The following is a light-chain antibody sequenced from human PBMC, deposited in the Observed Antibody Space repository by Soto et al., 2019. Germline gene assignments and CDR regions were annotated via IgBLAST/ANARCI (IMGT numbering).Light chain of an antibody. CDR3: QTWGSGIVV. CDR2: LNSDGSH. J-gene: IGLJ2*01. Sequence: QLVLTQSPSASASPGASVKLTCTLSSGHNNYAIAWHQQQPEKGPRYLMKLNSDGSHTKGDGIPDRFSGSSSGAERYLTISSLQSEDEADCYCQTWGSGIVVFGGGTKLTVL. V-gene: IGLV4-69*01. CDR1: SGHNNYA.